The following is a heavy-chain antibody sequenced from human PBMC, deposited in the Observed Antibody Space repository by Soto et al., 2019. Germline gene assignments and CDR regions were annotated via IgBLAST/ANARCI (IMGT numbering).Heavy chain of an antibody. CDR3: ARGVYGSGSYGSGYYGMDV. Sequence: SVKVSCKVSGYTLTELSMHWVRQAPGKGLEWMGGIIPIFGTANYAQKFQGRVTISADESTSTAHMELSSLRSEDTAVYYCARGVYGSGSYGSGYYGMDVWGQGTTVTVSS. D-gene: IGHD3-10*01. CDR1: GYTLTELS. CDR2: IIPIFGTA. V-gene: IGHV1-69*13. J-gene: IGHJ6*02.